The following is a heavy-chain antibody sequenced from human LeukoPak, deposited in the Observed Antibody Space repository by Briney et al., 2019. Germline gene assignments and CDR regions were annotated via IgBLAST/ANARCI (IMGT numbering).Heavy chain of an antibody. J-gene: IGHJ4*02. CDR3: ARERGISCSSTSCYTYYFDY. D-gene: IGHD2-2*02. Sequence: KASETLSLTCTVSGGSISSSSYYWSWIRQPAGKGMEWIGRIYTSGSTNYNPSLKSRVTISVDTSKNQFSLKLSSVTAADTAVYYCARERGISCSSTSCYTYYFDYWGQGTLVTVSS. V-gene: IGHV4-61*02. CDR1: GGSISSSSYY. CDR2: IYTSGST.